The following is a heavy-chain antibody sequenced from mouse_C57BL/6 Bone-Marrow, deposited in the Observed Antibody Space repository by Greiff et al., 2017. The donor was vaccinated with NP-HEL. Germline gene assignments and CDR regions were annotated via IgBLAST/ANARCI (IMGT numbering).Heavy chain of an antibody. CDR3: AGDTGYAMDY. J-gene: IGHJ4*01. CDR1: GYTFTSYW. D-gene: IGHD4-1*01. Sequence: VQLQQPGAELVMPGASVKLSCKASGYTFTSYWMHWVKQRPGQGLEWIGEIDPSDSYTNYNQKFKGKSTLTVDKSSSTAYMQLSSLTSEDSAVYYCAGDTGYAMDYWGQGTSVTVSS. CDR2: IDPSDSYT. V-gene: IGHV1-69*01.